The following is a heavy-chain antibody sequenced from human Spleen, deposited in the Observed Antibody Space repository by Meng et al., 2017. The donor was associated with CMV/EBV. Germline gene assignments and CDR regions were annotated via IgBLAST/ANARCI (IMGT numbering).Heavy chain of an antibody. Sequence: GSLRLSCAVYGGSFSGYYWSWIRQPPGKGLEWIGEINHSGSTNYNPSLKSRVTISVDTSKNQFSLKLSSVTAADTAVYYCARGRATMVRDYYYYYGMDVWGQGTTVTVSS. CDR1: GGSFSGYY. CDR2: INHSGST. D-gene: IGHD3-10*01. CDR3: ARGRATMVRDYYYYYGMDV. V-gene: IGHV4-34*01. J-gene: IGHJ6*02.